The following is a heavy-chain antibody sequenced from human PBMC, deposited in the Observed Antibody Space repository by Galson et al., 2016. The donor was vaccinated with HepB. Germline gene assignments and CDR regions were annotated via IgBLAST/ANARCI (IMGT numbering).Heavy chain of an antibody. V-gene: IGHV1-3*01. D-gene: IGHD3-3*01. J-gene: IGHJ5*02. CDR1: GYSFSSYA. CDR2: INPGNGNT. Sequence: SVKVSCKASGYSFSSYAMSWVRQAPGQRLEWMGWINPGNGNTKYSQKFQGRVIISRDTSASTAYMELSSLRSEDTAVYYCAGGGSGYKNWLGPWGQGTLVTVSS. CDR3: AGGGSGYKNWLGP.